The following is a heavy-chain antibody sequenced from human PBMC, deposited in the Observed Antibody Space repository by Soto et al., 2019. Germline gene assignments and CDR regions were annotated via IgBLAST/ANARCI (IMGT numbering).Heavy chain of an antibody. V-gene: IGHV3-66*01. CDR1: GFTDSSKF. J-gene: IGHJ2*01. Sequence: EVQLVESGGGLVQPGGSLRLSCAASGFTDSSKFMSWVRQAPGKGLEWVSVIYSGGTTYYADSVKGRFTISRDNSKNTLNLQMNSLRAEDTAVYFCARDHSSSSYSGWYFDLWGRGTLVTVSS. CDR3: ARDHSSSSYSGWYFDL. CDR2: IYSGGTT. D-gene: IGHD6-6*01.